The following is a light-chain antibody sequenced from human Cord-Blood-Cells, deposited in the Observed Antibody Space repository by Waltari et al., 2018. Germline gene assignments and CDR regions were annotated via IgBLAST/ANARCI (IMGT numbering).Light chain of an antibody. V-gene: IGKV3-11*01. CDR1: QSVSSY. CDR2: DAS. J-gene: IGKJ2*01. CDR3: QQRSNWGYT. Sequence: EIVLTQSPATLSLSPGERATLSCRASQSVSSYLAWYQRKPGQAPRLLIYDASNRATGIPARFSGSGSGTDFTLTISSLEPEDFAVYYCQQRSNWGYTFGQGTKLEIK.